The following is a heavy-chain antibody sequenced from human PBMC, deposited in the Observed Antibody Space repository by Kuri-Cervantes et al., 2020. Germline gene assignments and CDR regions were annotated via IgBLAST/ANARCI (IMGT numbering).Heavy chain of an antibody. CDR3: ARPVMYYYDSSGADAFDI. D-gene: IGHD3-22*01. J-gene: IGHJ3*02. CDR2: IYYSGST. CDR1: GGSISSGGYY. V-gene: IGHV4-31*03. Sequence: SETLSLTCTVSGGSISSGGYYWSWIRQHPGKGLEWIGYIYYSGSTYYNPSLKSRVTISVDTSKNQFSLKLSSVTAADTAVYYCARPVMYYYDSSGADAFDIWGQGTRVNVSS.